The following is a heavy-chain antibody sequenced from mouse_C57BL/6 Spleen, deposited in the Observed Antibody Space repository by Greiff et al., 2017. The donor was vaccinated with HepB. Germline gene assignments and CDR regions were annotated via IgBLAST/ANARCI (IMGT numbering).Heavy chain of an antibody. D-gene: IGHD3-3*01. CDR1: GYTFTDYN. V-gene: IGHV1-22*01. CDR3: AREEGPLAY. Sequence: EVKLVESGPELVKPGASVKMSCKASGYTFTDYNMHWVKQSHGKSLEWIGYINPNNGGTSYNQKFKGKATLTVNKSSSTAYMELRSLTSEDSAVYYCAREEGPLAYWGQGTLVTVSA. J-gene: IGHJ3*01. CDR2: INPNNGGT.